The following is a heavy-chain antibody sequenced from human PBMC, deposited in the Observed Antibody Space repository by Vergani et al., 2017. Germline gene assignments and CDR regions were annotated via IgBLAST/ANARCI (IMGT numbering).Heavy chain of an antibody. CDR2: ISSSSSYI. V-gene: IGHV3-21*01. CDR3: ARGGVDYGSGSYLGY. Sequence: EVQLVESGGGLVKPGGSLRLSCAASGFTFSSYSMNWVRQAPGKGLEWVSSISSSSSYIYYADSVKGRFTISRDNAKNSLYLQMNSLRAEDTAVYYCARGGVDYGSGSYLGYWGQGTLVTVSS. CDR1: GFTFSSYS. D-gene: IGHD3-10*01. J-gene: IGHJ4*02.